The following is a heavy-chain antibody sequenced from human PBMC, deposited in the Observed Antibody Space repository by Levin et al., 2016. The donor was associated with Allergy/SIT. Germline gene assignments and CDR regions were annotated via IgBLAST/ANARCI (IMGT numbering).Heavy chain of an antibody. J-gene: IGHJ6*02. D-gene: IGHD5-18*01. CDR3: ARFKQLWVDGAWDYYYYGMDV. Sequence: ASVKVSCKASGYTFTSYDINWVRQATGQGLEWMGWMNPNSGNTGYAQKFQGRVTMTRNTSISTAYMELSSLRSEDTAVYYCARFKQLWVDGAWDYYYYGMDVWGQGTTVTVSS. CDR2: MNPNSGNT. CDR1: GYTFTSYD. V-gene: IGHV1-8*01.